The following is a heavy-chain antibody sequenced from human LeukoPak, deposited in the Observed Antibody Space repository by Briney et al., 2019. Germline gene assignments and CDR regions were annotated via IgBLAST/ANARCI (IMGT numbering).Heavy chain of an antibody. V-gene: IGHV3-30*02. Sequence: GGSLRLSCAASGFTFSSYGMHWVRQAPGKGLEWVAFIRYDGSNKYYADSVKGRFTISRDNSKNTLYLQMNSLRAEDTAVYYCAKAVGGVGTPPGIDYWGQGTLVTVSS. CDR2: IRYDGSNK. CDR1: GFTFSSYG. D-gene: IGHD3-3*01. J-gene: IGHJ4*02. CDR3: AKAVGGVGTPPGIDY.